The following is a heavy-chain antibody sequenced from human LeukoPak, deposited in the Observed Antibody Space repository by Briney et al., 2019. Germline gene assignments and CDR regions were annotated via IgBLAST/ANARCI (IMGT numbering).Heavy chain of an antibody. Sequence: PGGSLRLSCAASGFTFSSYAMSWVRQVPGKGLEWVSGINWNGGSTGYTDSVKGRFTISRDNAKNSLYLQMNSLRAEDTALYYCARVQAEGYYYDSSGYCFDCWGQGTLVTVSS. CDR1: GFTFSSYA. J-gene: IGHJ4*02. D-gene: IGHD3-22*01. CDR3: ARVQAEGYYYDSSGYCFDC. V-gene: IGHV3-20*04. CDR2: INWNGGST.